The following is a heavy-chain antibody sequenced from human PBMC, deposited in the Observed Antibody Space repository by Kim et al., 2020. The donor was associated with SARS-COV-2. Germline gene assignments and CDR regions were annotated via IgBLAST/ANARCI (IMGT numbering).Heavy chain of an antibody. CDR2: INHSGST. J-gene: IGHJ4*02. D-gene: IGHD3-10*01. CDR1: GGSFSGYY. CDR3: ARTTKVPGGTDY. V-gene: IGHV4-34*01. Sequence: SETLSLTCAVYGGSFSGYYWSWIRQPPGKGLEWIGEINHSGSTNYNPSLKSRVTISVDTSKNQFSLKLSSVTAADTAVYYCARTTKVPGGTDYWGQGTLVTVSS.